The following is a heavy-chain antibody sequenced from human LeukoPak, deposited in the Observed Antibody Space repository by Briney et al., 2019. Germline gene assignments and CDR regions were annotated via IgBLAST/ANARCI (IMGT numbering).Heavy chain of an antibody. Sequence: SETLSLTCTVSGGSISSYYWSWIRQPPGKGLEWIGYIYYSGSTNYNPSLKSRVTISVDTSKNQFSLKLSSVTAADTAVYYCARHLPYYYYGMDVWGQGTTVTVSS. V-gene: IGHV4-59*08. CDR3: ARHLPYYYYGMDV. CDR2: IYYSGST. J-gene: IGHJ6*02. CDR1: GGSISSYY.